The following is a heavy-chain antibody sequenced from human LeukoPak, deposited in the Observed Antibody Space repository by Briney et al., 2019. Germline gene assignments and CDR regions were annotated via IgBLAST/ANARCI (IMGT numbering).Heavy chain of an antibody. CDR2: IYYRGTT. J-gene: IGHJ5*02. D-gene: IGHD5-18*01. Sequence: PSETLSLTCTVSGGSISSSPYYWGWIRQPPWKGLEWIVSIYYRGTTHYNPSLASRATIILDTSKNQFSLKLASVTAADTAIYYCAKGAGGFSYYNWFDPWGQGTLVTVSS. V-gene: IGHV4-39*07. CDR3: AKGAGGFSYYNWFDP. CDR1: GGSISSSPYY.